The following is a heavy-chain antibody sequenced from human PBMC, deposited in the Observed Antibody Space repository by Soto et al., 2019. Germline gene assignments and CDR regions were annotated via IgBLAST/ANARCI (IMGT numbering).Heavy chain of an antibody. D-gene: IGHD6-19*01. CDR3: ARDMAGTIDY. CDR1: GGTFSGYY. J-gene: IGHJ4*02. V-gene: IGHV4-34*01. CDR2: INHSGST. Sequence: TCAVYGGTFSGYYWSWIRQPPGKGLEWIGEINHSGSTNYNPTLKSRVTISVDTSKNQFSLKLSSVTAADTAVYYCARDMAGTIDYWGQGTLVTVSS.